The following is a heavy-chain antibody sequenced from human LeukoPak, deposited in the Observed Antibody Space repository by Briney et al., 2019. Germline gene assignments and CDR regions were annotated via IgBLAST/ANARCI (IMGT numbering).Heavy chain of an antibody. J-gene: IGHJ4*02. Sequence: ASVKVSCKASGGTFSSYAISWVRQATGQGLEWMGGIIPIFGTANYAQKFQGRVTITADKSTSTAYMELGSLRSEDTAVYYCARQVWFGESHFDYWGQGTLVTVSS. CDR1: GGTFSSYA. D-gene: IGHD3-10*01. CDR3: ARQVWFGESHFDY. V-gene: IGHV1-69*06. CDR2: IIPIFGTA.